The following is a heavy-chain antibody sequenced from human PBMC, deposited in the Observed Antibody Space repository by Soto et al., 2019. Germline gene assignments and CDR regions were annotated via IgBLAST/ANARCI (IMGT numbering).Heavy chain of an antibody. CDR1: GFTFTSSA. J-gene: IGHJ4*02. CDR3: AAEQVGSAATPYYFDY. D-gene: IGHD2-15*01. CDR2: IVVGSGNT. Sequence: ASXKVSCKASGFTFTSSAVQCVRQSRGQRLEWIGWIVVGSGNTNYAQKFQERVTITRDMSTSTAYMELSSLRSEDTAVYYCAAEQVGSAATPYYFDYWGQGTLVTVSS. V-gene: IGHV1-58*01.